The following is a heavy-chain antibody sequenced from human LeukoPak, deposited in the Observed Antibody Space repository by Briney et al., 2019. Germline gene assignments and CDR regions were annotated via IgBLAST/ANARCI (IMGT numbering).Heavy chain of an antibody. D-gene: IGHD6-13*01. J-gene: IGHJ5*02. CDR3: ARDQIAAGP. CDR2: IYTSGST. CDR1: GGSISSGSYY. V-gene: IGHV4-61*02. Sequence: SETLTLTCTVSGGSISSGSYYWSWIRQPAGKGLEWIGRIYTSGSTNYNPSLKSRVTISVDRTKNQFSLKLSSVTAADTAVYYCARDQIAAGPWGQGTLVTVSS.